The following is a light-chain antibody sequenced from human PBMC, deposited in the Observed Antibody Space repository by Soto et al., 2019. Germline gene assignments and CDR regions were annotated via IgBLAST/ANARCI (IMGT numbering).Light chain of an antibody. CDR2: EDN. Sequence: QSAPTQPASVSGSPGQSITISCTGTSSDVGSYKLVSWYQQHPGKAPKLMIYEDNKRPSGVSNRFSGSKSGNTASLTISGLQAEDEADYYCCSYAGSTTYVVFGGGTKLTVL. CDR3: CSYAGSTTYVV. CDR1: SSDVGSYKL. J-gene: IGLJ2*01. V-gene: IGLV2-23*01.